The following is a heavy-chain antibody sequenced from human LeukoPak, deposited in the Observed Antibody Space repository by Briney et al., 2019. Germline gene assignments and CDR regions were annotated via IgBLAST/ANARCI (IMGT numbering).Heavy chain of an antibody. CDR2: INPNSGGT. CDR1: GYTFTGYY. J-gene: IGHJ4*02. V-gene: IGHV1-2*02. CDR3: ARRIDAAASDY. D-gene: IGHD6-25*01. Sequence: ASVKVSCKASGYTFTGYYMHWVRQAPGQGLEWMGWINPNSGGTNYAQKFQGRVTMTRNTSISTAYMELSSLRSEDTAVYYCARRIDAAASDYWGQGTLVTVSS.